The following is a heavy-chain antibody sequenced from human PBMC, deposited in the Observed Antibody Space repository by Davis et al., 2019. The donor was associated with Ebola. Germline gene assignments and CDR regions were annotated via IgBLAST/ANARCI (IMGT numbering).Heavy chain of an antibody. Sequence: GGSLRLSRAASGFTFSSYAMHWVRQAPGKGLEWVAVISYDGSNKYYADSVKGRFTISRDNSKNTLYLQMSSLRAEDTAVYYCARDLPGGNWYFDLWGRGTLVTVSS. CDR1: GFTFSSYA. V-gene: IGHV3-30*04. D-gene: IGHD1-14*01. CDR3: ARDLPGGNWYFDL. CDR2: ISYDGSNK. J-gene: IGHJ2*01.